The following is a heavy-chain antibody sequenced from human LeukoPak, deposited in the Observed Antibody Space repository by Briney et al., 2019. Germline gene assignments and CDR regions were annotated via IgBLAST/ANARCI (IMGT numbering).Heavy chain of an antibody. Sequence: ASVKVSCKASGYTFTSYYMHWVRQAPGQGLEWMGRINPNSGDTNYAQKFQGRVTMTRDTSSSTAYMELSRLRSDDTAVYYCARACSGGNCYSDNWFDPWGQGTLVTVSS. D-gene: IGHD2-15*01. CDR1: GYTFTSYY. V-gene: IGHV1-2*06. CDR3: ARACSGGNCYSDNWFDP. J-gene: IGHJ5*02. CDR2: INPNSGDT.